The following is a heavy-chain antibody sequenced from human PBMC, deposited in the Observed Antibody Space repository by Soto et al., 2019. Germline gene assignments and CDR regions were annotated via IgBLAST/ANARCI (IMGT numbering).Heavy chain of an antibody. CDR1: GYSFTDYH. V-gene: IGHV1-2*04. Sequence: QVQLVQSGAEVKKPGASVKVSCKASGYSFTDYHIHWVRQAPGQGLEWLGRINPKSGGTSTAQKFQDWVTMTPDTSMSTASMELTRLTSDDTAIYYCARGDSTDCSNGVCSFFYNHDMDVWGQGTTVTVSS. CDR3: ARGDSTDCSNGVCSFFYNHDMDV. J-gene: IGHJ6*02. D-gene: IGHD2-8*01. CDR2: INPKSGGT.